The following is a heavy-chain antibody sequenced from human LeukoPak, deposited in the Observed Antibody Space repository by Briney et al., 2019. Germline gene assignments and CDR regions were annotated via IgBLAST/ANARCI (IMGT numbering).Heavy chain of an antibody. CDR3: ARDGIRATVTTVPYWYFDL. J-gene: IGHJ2*01. D-gene: IGHD4-17*01. V-gene: IGHV1-69*05. CDR1: GGTFSSYA. Sequence: EASVKVSCKASGGTFSSYAISWVRQAPGQGLEWMGGIIPIFGTANYAQKFQGRVTIITDESTSTAYMELSSLRSEDTAVYYCARDGIRATVTTVPYWYFDLWGRGTLVTVSS. CDR2: IIPIFGTA.